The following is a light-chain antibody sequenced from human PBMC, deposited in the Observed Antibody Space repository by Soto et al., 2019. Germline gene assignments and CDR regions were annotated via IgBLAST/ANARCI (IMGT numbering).Light chain of an antibody. CDR2: GVS. CDR3: QQSYTAPSIT. Sequence: DTQMTQSPSSLSASVGDKVTITCRASQSISSSLNWYQQKSGKAPNLLIYGVSRLQGGVPSRFSGSGSGTDFTLSISSLQPEDFATYYCQQSYTAPSITFGQGTRLEI. V-gene: IGKV1-39*01. CDR1: QSISSS. J-gene: IGKJ5*01.